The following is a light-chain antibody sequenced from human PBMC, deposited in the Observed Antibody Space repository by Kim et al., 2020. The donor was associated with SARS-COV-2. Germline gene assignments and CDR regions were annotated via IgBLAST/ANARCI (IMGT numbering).Light chain of an antibody. CDR1: SRYVGGYNY. J-gene: IGLJ1*01. V-gene: IGLV2-11*01. Sequence: GQSFTISCTGTSRYVGGYNYPPWYQQHPGKGPNLMIYDVSTRPSGLPDRFSGSKSGNTASLTISGLQDEDEADYYCFSYAGSYNYVFGTGTKVTVL. CDR2: DVS. CDR3: FSYAGSYNYV.